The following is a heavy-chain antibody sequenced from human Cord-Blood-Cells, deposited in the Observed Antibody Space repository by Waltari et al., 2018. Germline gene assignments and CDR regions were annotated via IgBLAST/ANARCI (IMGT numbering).Heavy chain of an antibody. V-gene: IGHV4-38-2*01. CDR1: GYSISSGYY. CDR3: ARGGPLPDGAFGG. J-gene: IGHJ4*01. Sequence: QVQLQESGPGLVKPSETLSLTCAVSGYSISSGYYWGWIRRPPGKGLEWIGRIYHRRGTYYNPSLKSRVTNSVDTSKNQFSLKLSSVTAADTAVYYCARGGPLPDGAFGGWGQGTLVTVSS. CDR2: IYHRRGT. D-gene: IGHD3-16*01.